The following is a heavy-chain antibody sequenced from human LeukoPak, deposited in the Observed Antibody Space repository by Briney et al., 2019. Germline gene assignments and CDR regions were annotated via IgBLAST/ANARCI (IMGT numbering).Heavy chain of an antibody. CDR1: GFTFGDYA. CDR2: ISRNSTSI. D-gene: IGHD1-1*01. V-gene: IGHV3-9*01. J-gene: IGHJ2*01. Sequence: GRSLRLSCAASGFTFGDYAMHWVRQAPGKGLEWVSGISRNSTSICYADSVKGRFTISRDNAKNSLYLQMNSLRAEDTALYYCAKYQLLDVRRRGYFDLWGRGTLVTVSS. CDR3: AKYQLLDVRRRGYFDL.